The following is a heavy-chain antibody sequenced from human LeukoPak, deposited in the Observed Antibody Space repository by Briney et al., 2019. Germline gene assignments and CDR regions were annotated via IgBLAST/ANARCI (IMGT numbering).Heavy chain of an antibody. J-gene: IGHJ4*02. V-gene: IGHV3-21*01. CDR2: ISSSSSYI. Sequence: GGSLRLSCAASGFTFSTYLMHWVRQAPGKGLEWVSSISSSSSYIYYADSVKGRFTISRDNAKNSLYLQMNSLRAEDTAVYYCARDKVVAATKPFDYWGQGTLVTVSS. CDR1: GFTFSTYL. D-gene: IGHD2-15*01. CDR3: ARDKVVAATKPFDY.